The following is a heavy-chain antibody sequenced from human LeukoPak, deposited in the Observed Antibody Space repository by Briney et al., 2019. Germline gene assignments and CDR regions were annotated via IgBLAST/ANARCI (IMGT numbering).Heavy chain of an antibody. J-gene: IGHJ4*02. CDR3: ARDHDGDYSLDY. Sequence: ASVKVSCKASGYTFTGYYMHWVRQAPGQGLEWMGWINPNSGGTNYAQKFQGWVTMTRDTSTSTAHMELSRLRSDDTAVYYCARDHDGDYSLDYWGQGTLVTVSS. D-gene: IGHD4-17*01. V-gene: IGHV1-2*04. CDR2: INPNSGGT. CDR1: GYTFTGYY.